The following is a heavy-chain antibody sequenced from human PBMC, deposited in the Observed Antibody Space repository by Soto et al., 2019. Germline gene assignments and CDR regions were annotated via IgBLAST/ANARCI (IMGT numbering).Heavy chain of an antibody. V-gene: IGHV3-30*18. CDR2: ISYDGSNK. CDR3: AKDRKLYSSSAYYFDY. Sequence: VGSLRLSCAASGFTFSSYGMHWVRQAPGKGLEWVAVISYDGSNKYYADSVKGRFTISRDNSKNTLYLQMNSLRAEDTAVYYCAKDRKLYSSSAYYFDYWGQGTLVTVSS. D-gene: IGHD6-13*01. J-gene: IGHJ4*02. CDR1: GFTFSSYG.